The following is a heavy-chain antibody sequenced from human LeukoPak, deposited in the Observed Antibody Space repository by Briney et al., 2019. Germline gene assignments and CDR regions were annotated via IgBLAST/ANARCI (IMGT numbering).Heavy chain of an antibody. CDR2: ISYDGSNK. J-gene: IGHJ4*02. V-gene: IGHV3-30*18. Sequence: GGSLRLSCAASGFTFSSYGMHWVRQAPGKGLEWVAVISYDGSNKYYADSVKGRFTISRDNSKNTLYLQMNSLRAEDTAVYYCAKSLIAAAGVDYWGQGTLVTVSS. CDR1: GFTFSSYG. CDR3: AKSLIAAAGVDY. D-gene: IGHD6-13*01.